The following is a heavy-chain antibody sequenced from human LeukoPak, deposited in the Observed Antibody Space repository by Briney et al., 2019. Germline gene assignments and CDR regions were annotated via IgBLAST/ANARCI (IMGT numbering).Heavy chain of an antibody. D-gene: IGHD1-26*01. CDR2: INSDGSST. Sequence: GGSLRLSCAASGFTFSSYAMSWVRQAPGKGLEWVSRINSDGSSTSYADSVKGRFTVSRDNAKNTLYLQMNSLRAEDTAVYYCARPGIGFDYWGQGTLVTVSS. CDR3: ARPGIGFDY. J-gene: IGHJ4*02. V-gene: IGHV3-74*01. CDR1: GFTFSSYA.